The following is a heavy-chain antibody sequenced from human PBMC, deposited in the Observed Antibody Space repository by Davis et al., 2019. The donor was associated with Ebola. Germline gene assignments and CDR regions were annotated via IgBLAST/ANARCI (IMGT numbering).Heavy chain of an antibody. J-gene: IGHJ6*02. D-gene: IGHD6-6*01. Sequence: MPSETLSLTCTVSGGSISSYYWSWIRQPPGEGLEWIGYIYYSGSTNYNPSLKSRVTISVDTSKNQFSLKLSSVTAADTAVYYCARVASSSSSNPNYYYYGMDVWGQGTTVTVSS. CDR2: IYYSGST. CDR1: GGSISSYY. CDR3: ARVASSSSSNPNYYYYGMDV. V-gene: IGHV4-59*01.